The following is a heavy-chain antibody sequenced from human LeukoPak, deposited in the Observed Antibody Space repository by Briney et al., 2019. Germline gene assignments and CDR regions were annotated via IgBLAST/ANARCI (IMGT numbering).Heavy chain of an antibody. J-gene: IGHJ4*02. CDR2: ISGSGGST. Sequence: GGSLRLSCAASGFTFSSYAMSWVRQAPGKGLEWVSAISGSGGSTYYADSVKGRFTISRDNSKNTLYLQMNSLRAEDTAVYYCAKDRTRGATYCGSTSCRNDYWGQGTLVTVSS. V-gene: IGHV3-23*01. CDR1: GFTFSSYA. CDR3: AKDRTRGATYCGSTSCRNDY. D-gene: IGHD2-2*01.